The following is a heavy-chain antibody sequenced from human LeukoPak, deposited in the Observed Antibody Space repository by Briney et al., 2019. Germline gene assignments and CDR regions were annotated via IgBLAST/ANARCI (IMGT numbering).Heavy chain of an antibody. CDR2: INTDGSST. V-gene: IGHV3-74*01. Sequence: GGSLRLSCATSGFTFISHWMHWVRQAPGEGLVWVSHINTDGSSTTYGDPAKGRFTVSRDSATLFLQMNSLRVDDTAIYYCARGTATTAGIDYWGLGTLVTVSS. J-gene: IGHJ4*02. CDR3: ARGTATTAGIDY. D-gene: IGHD6-13*01. CDR1: GFTFISHW.